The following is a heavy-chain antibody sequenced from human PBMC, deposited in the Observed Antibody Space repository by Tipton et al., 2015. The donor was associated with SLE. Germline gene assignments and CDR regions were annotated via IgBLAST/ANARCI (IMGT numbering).Heavy chain of an antibody. CDR3: ARVPAFYYYYMDV. CDR2: IHDSGST. V-gene: IGHV4-61*05. CDR1: GGSISSSTYY. Sequence: TLSPTCTVSGGSISSSTYYWGWIRQAPGKGLEWIGHIHDSGSTNYDPSLKSRVTISVDTSKNQFSLKLSSVTAADTAVYYCARVPAFYYYYMDVWGKGTTVTVSS. D-gene: IGHD2-2*01. J-gene: IGHJ6*03.